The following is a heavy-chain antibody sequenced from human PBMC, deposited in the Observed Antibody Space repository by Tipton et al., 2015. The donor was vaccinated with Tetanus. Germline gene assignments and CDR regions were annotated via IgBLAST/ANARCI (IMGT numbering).Heavy chain of an antibody. D-gene: IGHD6-13*01. J-gene: IGHJ4*02. CDR3: AGVTAQRTELYFDH. Sequence: LRLSCTVSGDSVSGYYWSWIRQPPGKGLEWIGYVYYTGSINHNPSLKSRVTISMDRSKNQISLQLTSVTAADTAVYFCAGVTAQRTELYFDHWGQGTLVTVSS. CDR1: GDSVSGYY. CDR2: VYYTGSI. V-gene: IGHV4-59*02.